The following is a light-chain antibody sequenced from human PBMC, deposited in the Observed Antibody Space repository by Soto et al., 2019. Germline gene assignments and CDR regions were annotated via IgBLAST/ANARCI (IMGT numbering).Light chain of an antibody. CDR2: DAS. CDR1: ESIGNY. V-gene: IGKV3-11*01. Sequence: EVVLTQSPATLSLSPGERATLSCRASESIGNYLAWYQQKLGQAPKLLIYDASHRAIGIPGRFSGDGSGTDFPLTISSLEPEHFAVYYCQWRSDWPPRLTFGGGNKVEIK. CDR3: QWRSDWPPRLT. J-gene: IGKJ4*01.